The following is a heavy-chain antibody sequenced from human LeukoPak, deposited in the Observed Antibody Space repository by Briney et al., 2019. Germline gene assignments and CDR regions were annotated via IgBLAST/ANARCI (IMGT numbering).Heavy chain of an antibody. J-gene: IGHJ3*02. Sequence: PGGSLRLSCAASGFTFSSYAMSWVRQAPGKGLEWVSAISGSGGSAYYADSVKGRFTISRDNSKNTLYLQMNSLRAEDTAVYYCAKDYDILTGYYRPGAFDIWGQGTMVTVSS. CDR3: AKDYDILTGYYRPGAFDI. D-gene: IGHD3-9*01. CDR1: GFTFSSYA. CDR2: ISGSGGSA. V-gene: IGHV3-23*01.